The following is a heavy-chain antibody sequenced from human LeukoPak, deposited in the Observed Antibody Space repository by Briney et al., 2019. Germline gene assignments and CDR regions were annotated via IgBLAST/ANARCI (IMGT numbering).Heavy chain of an antibody. Sequence: PGRCLCLSCAASGVSFIKFWMGWVRQAGKGLGWGANIKQDGSETHYVESVKGRFTISRDNPNNSLYLEMNSLKAEDTAVYYCATLPYYYDSSGSYYFDYWGQGTLVTVSS. D-gene: IGHD3-22*01. CDR2: IKQDGSET. V-gene: IGHV3-7*01. CDR3: ATLPYYYDSSGSYYFDY. CDR1: GVSFIKFW. J-gene: IGHJ4*02.